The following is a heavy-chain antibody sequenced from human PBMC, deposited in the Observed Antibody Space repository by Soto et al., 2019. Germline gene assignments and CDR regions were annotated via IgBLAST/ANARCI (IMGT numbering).Heavy chain of an antibody. CDR1: GFTFSSYG. V-gene: IGHV3-30*18. D-gene: IGHD3-3*01. Sequence: QVQLVESGGGVVQPGRSLRLSCAASGFTFSSYGMHWVRQAPGKGLEWVALISYEGSNKDYVDSVEGRFTISRDNPKNTLYLEMSSLGDEDTAVYDCAKDFAIFGVAGGSYGVDVW. J-gene: IGHJ6*01. CDR3: AKDFAIFGVAGGSYGVDV. CDR2: ISYEGSNK.